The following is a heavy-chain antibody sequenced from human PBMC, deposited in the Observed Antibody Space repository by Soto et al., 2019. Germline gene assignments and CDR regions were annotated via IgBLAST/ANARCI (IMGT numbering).Heavy chain of an antibody. CDR1: GGSISSGGYY. Sequence: PSETLSLTCTVSGGSISSGGYYWSWIRQHPGKGLEWIGYIYYSGSTYYNPSLKSRVTISVDTSKNQFSLKLSSVTAADTAVYYCARFSVLLRFGELPSRLPLQYYFDYWGQGTLVTVSS. V-gene: IGHV4-31*03. J-gene: IGHJ4*02. CDR2: IYYSGST. CDR3: ARFSVLLRFGELPSRLPLQYYFDY. D-gene: IGHD3-10*01.